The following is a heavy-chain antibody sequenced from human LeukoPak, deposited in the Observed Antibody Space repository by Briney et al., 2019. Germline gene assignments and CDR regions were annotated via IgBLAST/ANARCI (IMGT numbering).Heavy chain of an antibody. V-gene: IGHV4-4*07. D-gene: IGHD6-6*01. J-gene: IGHJ6*03. CDR3: AREGDGQLDSYYYYYMDV. CDR1: GGSISSYY. Sequence: SETLSLTCTVSGGSISSYYWSWIRQPAGKGLEWIGRIYTSGSTNYNPSLKSRVTMSVDTSKNQFSLKLSSVTAADTAVYYCAREGDGQLDSYYYYYMDVWGKGTTVTVSS. CDR2: IYTSGST.